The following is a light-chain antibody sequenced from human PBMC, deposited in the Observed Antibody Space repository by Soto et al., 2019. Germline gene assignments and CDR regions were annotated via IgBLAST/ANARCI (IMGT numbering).Light chain of an antibody. J-gene: IGLJ3*02. CDR2: SNN. V-gene: IGLV1-44*01. CDR1: SSNIGSNT. CDR3: AAWDDSLIGSNWV. Sequence: QSVPTQPPSASGTPGQRVTISCSGSSSNIGSNTVNWYQQLPGTAPKLLIYSNNQRPSGVPDRFSGSKSGTSASLAISGLQSEDEADYYCAAWDDSLIGSNWVFGGGTKLTVL.